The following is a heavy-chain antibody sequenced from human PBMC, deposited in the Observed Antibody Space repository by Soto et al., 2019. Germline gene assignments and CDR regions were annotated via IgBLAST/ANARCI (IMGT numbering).Heavy chain of an antibody. CDR2: IYYSGST. J-gene: IGHJ6*02. Sequence: PSETLSLSCTVSGGSISSYYWSWIRQPPWKGLEWIGYIYYSGSTNCNPSLKSRVTISVDTSKNQFSLKLSSVTAADTAVYYCARVSHRRGQPYGYYYGMDVWGQGTTVTVSS. CDR3: ARVSHRRGQPYGYYYGMDV. D-gene: IGHD2-2*01. V-gene: IGHV4-59*01. CDR1: GGSISSYY.